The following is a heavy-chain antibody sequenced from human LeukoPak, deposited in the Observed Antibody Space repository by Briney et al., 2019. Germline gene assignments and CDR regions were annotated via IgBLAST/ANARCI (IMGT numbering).Heavy chain of an antibody. D-gene: IGHD2-2*01. J-gene: IGHJ4*02. CDR1: GFTFSTYW. CDR2: INGSTT. CDR3: ARGVPGFYYFDY. V-gene: IGHV3-74*01. Sequence: PGGSLRLSCAASGFTFSTYWMHWVRQTPGKGLVWVSRINGSTTNYADSVKGRFTTSRDNAENTLYLQMNSLRAEDTAVYFCARGVPGFYYFDYWGQGTLVTVSS.